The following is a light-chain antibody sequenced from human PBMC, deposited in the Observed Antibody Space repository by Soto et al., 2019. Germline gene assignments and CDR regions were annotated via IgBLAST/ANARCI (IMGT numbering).Light chain of an antibody. CDR1: QVVFYSSNIKNS. Sequence: DIVMTQSPAPLPWFWGGGAPINGKSSQVVFYSSNIKNSLAWYQQKPGQPPKLLIYWASTRESGVPDRFSGSGSGTDFTLTISSLQAEDVAVYYCQQYDSTPWTFGQGTKVEIK. CDR3: QQYDSTPWT. CDR2: WAS. J-gene: IGKJ1*01. V-gene: IGKV4-1*01.